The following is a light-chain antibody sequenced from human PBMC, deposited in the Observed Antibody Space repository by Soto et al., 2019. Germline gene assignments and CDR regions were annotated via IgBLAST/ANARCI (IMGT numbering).Light chain of an antibody. Sequence: EIVMTQSPDTLYVSPGEGATLSCRASQGVRNNLAWYQHKPGQAPRLLIYHTSIRAAGIPARFSASGSGTDFTLTISGLQSEDSAVYYCQPYNNWPWTFGRGTKVDIK. CDR2: HTS. V-gene: IGKV3D-15*01. CDR3: QPYNNWPWT. J-gene: IGKJ1*01. CDR1: QGVRNN.